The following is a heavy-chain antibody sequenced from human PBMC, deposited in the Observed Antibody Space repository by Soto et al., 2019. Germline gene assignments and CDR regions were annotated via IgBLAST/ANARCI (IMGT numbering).Heavy chain of an antibody. CDR3: ARADLVVVPAAMPYDAFDI. CDR2: INPNSGGT. V-gene: IGHV1-2*04. D-gene: IGHD2-2*01. CDR1: GYTFTGYY. Sequence: ASVKVSCKASGYTFTGYYMHWVRQAPGQGLEWMGWINPNSGGTNYAQKFQGWVTMTRDTSISTAYMELSRLRSDDTAVYYCARADLVVVPAAMPYDAFDIWGQGTMVTVSS. J-gene: IGHJ3*02.